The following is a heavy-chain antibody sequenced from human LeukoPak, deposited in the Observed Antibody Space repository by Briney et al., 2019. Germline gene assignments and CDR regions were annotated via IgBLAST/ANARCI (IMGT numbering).Heavy chain of an antibody. D-gene: IGHD5-12*01. Sequence: SETLSLTCAVYGGSFSDYDWSWIRQPPGKGLEWIGEVNQSGSTNCDPSLKSRVTISVDTSKNQFSLKLSSVTAADTAVYYCARAPGGYAYFDYWGQGTLVTVSS. V-gene: IGHV4-34*01. J-gene: IGHJ4*02. CDR2: VNQSGST. CDR1: GGSFSDYD. CDR3: ARAPGGYAYFDY.